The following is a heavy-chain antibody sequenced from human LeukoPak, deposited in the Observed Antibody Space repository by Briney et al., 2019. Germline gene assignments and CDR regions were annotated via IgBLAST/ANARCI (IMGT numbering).Heavy chain of an antibody. J-gene: IGHJ4*02. CDR3: ARGMSATSGYLELEY. CDR2: ISGSGGNT. Sequence: GGSLRLSCAASGFTFSSYAMSWVRQSPGKGLEWVSAISGSGGNTHSADSVKGRCTISRDNSKKTLFLHMNSLRAEDTAVYYCARGMSATSGYLELEYWGQGTLVTVSS. CDR1: GFTFSSYA. V-gene: IGHV3-23*01. D-gene: IGHD3-22*01.